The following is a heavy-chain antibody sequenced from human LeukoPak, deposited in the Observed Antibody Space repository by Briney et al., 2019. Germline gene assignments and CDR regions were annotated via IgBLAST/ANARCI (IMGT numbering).Heavy chain of an antibody. CDR1: GFTFSSYS. Sequence: GASLRLSRAPSGFTFSSYSMKWVRQAPGKWLEWVSSISSSSSYIYYADSVKGRFTISRINAKNSLYLQMNSRRAEDTAVYYCARVAGPDYWGERSLVTVSS. CDR3: ARVAGPDY. D-gene: IGHD6-13*01. V-gene: IGHV3-21*01. J-gene: IGHJ4*02. CDR2: ISSSSSYI.